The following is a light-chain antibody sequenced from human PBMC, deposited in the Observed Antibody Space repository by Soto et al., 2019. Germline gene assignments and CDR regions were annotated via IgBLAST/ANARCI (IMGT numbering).Light chain of an antibody. Sequence: DIQMTQSPTSLSASVGDRVTITCRASQGIRNFVAWYQQKPGKAPKLLIYAASTLQSGVPSRFSGSGSGTYITLTINLLQHEDVATYSCQKYSSVPVFGPGTKVDIK. CDR1: QGIRNF. V-gene: IGKV1-27*01. J-gene: IGKJ3*01. CDR2: AAS. CDR3: QKYSSVPV.